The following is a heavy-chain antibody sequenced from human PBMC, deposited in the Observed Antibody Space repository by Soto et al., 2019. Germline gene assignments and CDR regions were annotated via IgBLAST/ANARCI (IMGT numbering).Heavy chain of an antibody. D-gene: IGHD6-6*01. CDR3: PRPSSSIVY. Sequence: PSETLSLTCTVSGGSISSSSYYWGWIRQPPGKGLEWIGSIYYSGSTYYNPSLKSRVTISVDTSKNQFSLKLSSVTAADTAVYFFPRPSSSIVYRGQGILVTVFS. J-gene: IGHJ4*02. CDR1: GGSISSSSYY. CDR2: IYYSGST. V-gene: IGHV4-39*01.